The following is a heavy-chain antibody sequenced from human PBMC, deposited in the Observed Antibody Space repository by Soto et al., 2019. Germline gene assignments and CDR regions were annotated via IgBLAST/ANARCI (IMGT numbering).Heavy chain of an antibody. Sequence: GGSLRLSCAASGFTFDDYGMSWVRQAPGKGLEWVSGINWNGGSTGYADSVKGRFTISRDNAKNSLYLQMNSLRAEDTALYHCARLISGYDSGYYFDYWGQGTLVTVSS. CDR3: ARLISGYDSGYYFDY. D-gene: IGHD5-12*01. CDR1: GFTFDDYG. V-gene: IGHV3-20*01. J-gene: IGHJ4*02. CDR2: INWNGGST.